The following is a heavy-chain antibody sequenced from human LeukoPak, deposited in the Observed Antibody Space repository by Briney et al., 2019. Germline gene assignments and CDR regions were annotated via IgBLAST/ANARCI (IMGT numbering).Heavy chain of an antibody. D-gene: IGHD6-19*01. CDR2: IYYSGST. CDR1: GGSISTYY. V-gene: IGHV4-59*08. Sequence: SETLSLTCAVSGGSISTYYWSWIRLPPGKGLKWIGYIYYSGSTNYNPSLKSRVTISVDTSKNQFSLKLSSVTAADTAVYYCARHRTSGWSDDAFDIWGQGTMVTVSS. CDR3: ARHRTSGWSDDAFDI. J-gene: IGHJ3*02.